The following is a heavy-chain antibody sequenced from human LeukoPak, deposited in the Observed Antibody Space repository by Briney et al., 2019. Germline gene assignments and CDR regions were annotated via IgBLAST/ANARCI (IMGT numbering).Heavy chain of an antibody. D-gene: IGHD2-21*02. CDR1: GYSFTSYW. V-gene: IGHV5-51*01. CDR2: IYPGDSDT. Sequence: GESLKISCKGSGYSFTSYWIGWVRQMPGKGLEWMGIIYPGDSDTRYSPSFQGQVTISADKSISTAYLQWSSLKASDTAMYYCSRRRAYCGGDCYSGSYWYFDLWGRGTLVTVSS. CDR3: SRRRAYCGGDCYSGSYWYFDL. J-gene: IGHJ2*01.